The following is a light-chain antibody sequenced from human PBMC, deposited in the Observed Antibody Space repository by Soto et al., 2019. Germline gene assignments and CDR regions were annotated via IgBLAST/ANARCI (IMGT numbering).Light chain of an antibody. CDR1: QSVSSY. J-gene: IGKJ4*02. CDR3: QQRSNWPPLT. CDR2: DAS. Sequence: EIVLTQSPATLSLSPGERATLSCRASQSVSSYLAWYQQKPGQAPRLLIYDASNRATGIPARFSGSGSGTDFPLTIRSLELEDFAFYYCQQRSNWPPLTFGGGTKVEIK. V-gene: IGKV3-11*01.